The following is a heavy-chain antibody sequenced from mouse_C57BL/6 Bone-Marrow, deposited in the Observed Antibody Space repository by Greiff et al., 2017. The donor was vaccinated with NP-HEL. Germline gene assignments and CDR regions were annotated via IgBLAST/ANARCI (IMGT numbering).Heavy chain of an antibody. Sequence: VQLQQSGAELVRPGASVTLSCKASGYTFTDYEMHWVKQTPVHGLEWIGAIYPETGGTAYNQKFKGKAILTADNSSSTAYMELRSLTSEDSAVYYCTRGNTTPGWYFGVRGTGTTVTVSS. CDR1: GYTFTDYE. D-gene: IGHD1-1*01. CDR2: IYPETGGT. CDR3: TRGNTTPGWYFGV. J-gene: IGHJ1*03. V-gene: IGHV1-15*01.